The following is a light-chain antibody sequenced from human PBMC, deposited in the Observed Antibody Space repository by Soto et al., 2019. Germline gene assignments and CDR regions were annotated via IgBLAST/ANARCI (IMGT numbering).Light chain of an antibody. V-gene: IGKV1-5*03. J-gene: IGKJ4*01. CDR2: EAS. Sequence: DIQMTQSPSTLSASVGDRVTITCRASQSISSWLAWYQQKPGKAPKLLIHEASSLKSGVPSRFSGSGSATEFTLTISSLQPDDFATYYCEDYSSSSGLTFGGGTKVDIK. CDR1: QSISSW. CDR3: EDYSSSSGLT.